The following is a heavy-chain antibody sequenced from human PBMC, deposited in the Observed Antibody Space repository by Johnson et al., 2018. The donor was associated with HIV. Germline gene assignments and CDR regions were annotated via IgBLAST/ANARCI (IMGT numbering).Heavy chain of an antibody. D-gene: IGHD5-12*01. CDR2: IQEDGSQI. CDR1: TFTFRNYW. CDR3: AREGGRAGYSGYDYGAFDI. Sequence: EVQLFESGGDLVQPGWSLRLSCVASTFTFRNYWMSWVRQAPGKGLEWVGNIQEDGSQIHYMDSVKGRFTISRDNAENSLYLQMTSLRGEDTAVYYCAREGGRAGYSGYDYGAFDIWGQGTMVTVSS. J-gene: IGHJ3*02. V-gene: IGHV3-7*01.